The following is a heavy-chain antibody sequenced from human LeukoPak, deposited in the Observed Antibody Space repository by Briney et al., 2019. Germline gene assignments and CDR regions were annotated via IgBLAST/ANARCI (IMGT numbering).Heavy chain of an antibody. Sequence: SETLSLTCAVYGGSFSGYYWSWIRQPPGKGLEWIGEINHSGSTNYNPSLKSRVTISVDTSKKQFSLKLSSVTAADTAVYYCAREGMIGFLHWGQGTLVTASS. CDR2: INHSGST. V-gene: IGHV4-34*01. CDR1: GGSFSGYY. J-gene: IGHJ4*02. D-gene: IGHD3-3*02. CDR3: AREGMIGFLH.